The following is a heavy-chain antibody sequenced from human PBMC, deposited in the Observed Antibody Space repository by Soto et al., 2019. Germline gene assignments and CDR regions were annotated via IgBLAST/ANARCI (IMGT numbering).Heavy chain of an antibody. CDR1: GTIFSSYT. CDR3: ARGLGTRMDD. CDR2: IIPILGET. J-gene: IGHJ6*02. Sequence: QVQLVQSGAEVKKPGSSVRVSCKASGTIFSSYTISWVRQAPGQGLEWMGRIIPILGETNSAQKFQGRVTLTADKSTKTAYMQLNSLRLEDTAVYYCARGLGTRMDDRGQGTTVTVS. V-gene: IGHV1-69*08.